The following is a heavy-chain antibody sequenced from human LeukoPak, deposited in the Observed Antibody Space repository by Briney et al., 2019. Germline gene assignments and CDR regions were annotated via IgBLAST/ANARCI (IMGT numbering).Heavy chain of an antibody. CDR1: GFTFSSYW. V-gene: IGHV3-30*03. J-gene: IGHJ4*02. CDR3: ARGYGENSDYHLKY. CDR2: IEYDENRK. D-gene: IGHD4-11*01. Sequence: GGSLRLSCAASGFTFSSYWVNWARQAPGKGPEWVAVIEYDENRKFYEDSVKGRFTVSRDNSKNMLYLQMNSLTTEDTAVYYCARGYGENSDYHLKYWGQGTLVTVSS.